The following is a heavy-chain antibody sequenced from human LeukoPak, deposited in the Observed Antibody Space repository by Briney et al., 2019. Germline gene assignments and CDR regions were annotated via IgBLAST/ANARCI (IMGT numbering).Heavy chain of an antibody. D-gene: IGHD6-19*01. CDR2: ISSRSFTI. J-gene: IGHJ3*02. CDR1: GFTFSAYS. V-gene: IGHV3-48*02. CDR3: ARSVIAVAGYDAFDI. Sequence: PGGSLTLSCAASGFTFSAYSMNWLRQAAGNGLDWVSYISSRSFTIYYADSVKGRFTISRDNAKNSLYLEMNSLRDEDTAVYYCARSVIAVAGYDAFDIWGQGTVVTVSS.